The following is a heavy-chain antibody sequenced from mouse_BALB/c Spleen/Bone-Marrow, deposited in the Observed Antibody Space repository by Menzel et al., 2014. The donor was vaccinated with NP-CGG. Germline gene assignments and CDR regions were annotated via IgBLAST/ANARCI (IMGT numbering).Heavy chain of an antibody. Sequence: EVKVEESGGGLVQPGGSLRLSCATSGFTFTDYYMSWVRQPPGKALEWLGFIRNKANGYTTEYSASVKGRFTISRGNSQSILYLQMNTLRAEDSATYYCARSLYPRAMDYWGQGTSVTVSS. D-gene: IGHD2-1*01. CDR3: ARSLYPRAMDY. CDR1: GFTFTDYY. CDR2: IRNKANGYTT. J-gene: IGHJ4*01. V-gene: IGHV7-3*02.